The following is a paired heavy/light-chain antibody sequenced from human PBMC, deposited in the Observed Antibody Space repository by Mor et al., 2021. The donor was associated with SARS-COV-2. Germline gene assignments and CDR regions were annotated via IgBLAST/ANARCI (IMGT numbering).Heavy chain of an antibody. CDR1: GGSFSGYY. CDR3: ARVRITIFGVVIRPPNYYYYGMDV. Sequence: QVQLQQWGAGLLKPSETLSLTCAVYGGSFSGYYWSWIRQPPGKGLEWIGEINHSGSTNYNPSLKSRVTISVDTSKNQFSLKLSSVTAADTAVYYCARVRITIFGVVIRPPNYYYYGMDVWGQGTTVTVSS. CDR2: INHSGST. D-gene: IGHD3-3*01. J-gene: IGHJ6*02. V-gene: IGHV4-34*01.
Light chain of an antibody. CDR3: QQYYSYRYT. V-gene: IGKV1-8*01. CDR1: QGISSY. J-gene: IGKJ2*01. CDR2: AAS. Sequence: AIRMTQSPSSFSASTGDRVTITCRASQGISSYLAWYQQKPGKAPKLLIYAASTLQSGVPSRFSGSGSGTDFTLTISCLQSEDFATYYCQQYYSYRYTFGQGTKLEIK.